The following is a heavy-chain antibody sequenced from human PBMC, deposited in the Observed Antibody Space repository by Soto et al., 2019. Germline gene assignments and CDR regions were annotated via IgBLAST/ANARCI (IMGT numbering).Heavy chain of an antibody. V-gene: IGHV2-5*02. CDR1: GFSLSTSGVG. CDR3: AHRLCDSSCYWDVGYFDY. CDR2: IYWDDDK. J-gene: IGHJ4*02. Sequence: QITLKESGPTLVKPTQTLTLTCTFSGFSLSTSGVGVGWIRQPPGKALECLALIYWDDDKRYSPSLKSRLTSTKDTYKNQAVLTMTNMDPVDTATYFCAHRLCDSSCYWDVGYFDYWGRGTLVTVSS. D-gene: IGHD3-22*01.